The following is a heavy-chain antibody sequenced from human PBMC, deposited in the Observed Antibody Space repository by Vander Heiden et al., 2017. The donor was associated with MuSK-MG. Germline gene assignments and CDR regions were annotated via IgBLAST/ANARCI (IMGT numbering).Heavy chain of an antibody. CDR1: GFTSRKFW. D-gene: IGHD2-15*01. J-gene: IGHJ4*03. CDR2: IKLDRSED. Sequence: EVQRVESGGGLVEPGGSLRLACAASGFTSRKFWLRCVRQAPGKGLVWVTNIKLDRSEDYYEDSVKGRFTISRDNAKDSLYLHMNSLGPEATAWYFCEKRGYCIDYWGKGAPVTVSS. V-gene: IGHV3-7*03. CDR3: EKRGYCIDY.